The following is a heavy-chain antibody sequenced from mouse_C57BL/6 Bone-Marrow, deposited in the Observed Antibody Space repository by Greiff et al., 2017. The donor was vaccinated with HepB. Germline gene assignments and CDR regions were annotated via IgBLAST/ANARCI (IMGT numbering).Heavy chain of an antibody. V-gene: IGHV5-4*01. CDR2: ISDGGSYT. D-gene: IGHD1-1*01. J-gene: IGHJ3*01. CDR3: AREGYYGSSYAY. CDR1: GFTFSSYA. Sequence: EVKVEESGGGLVKPGGSLKLSCAASGFTFSSYAMSWVRQTPEKRLEWVATISDGGSYTYYPDNVKGRFTISRDNAKNNLYLQMSHLKSEDTAMYYCAREGYYGSSYAYWGQGTLVTVSA.